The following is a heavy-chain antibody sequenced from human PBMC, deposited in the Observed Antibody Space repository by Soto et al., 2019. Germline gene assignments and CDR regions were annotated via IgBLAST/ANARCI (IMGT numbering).Heavy chain of an antibody. D-gene: IGHD2-2*01. V-gene: IGHV3-30*18. CDR3: AKDLVVVPAALYYYYGMDV. CDR1: GFTFSSYG. Sequence: GGSLRLSCAASGFTFSSYGMHWVRQAPGKGLEWVAVISYDGSNKCYADSVKGRFTISRDNSKNTLYLQMNSLRAEDTAVYYCAKDLVVVPAALYYYYGMDVWGQGTTVTVSS. CDR2: ISYDGSNK. J-gene: IGHJ6*02.